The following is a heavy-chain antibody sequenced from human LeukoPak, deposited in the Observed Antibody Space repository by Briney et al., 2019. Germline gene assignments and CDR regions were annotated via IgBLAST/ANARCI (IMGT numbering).Heavy chain of an antibody. CDR2: INPNSGGT. CDR1: GYTFTGYY. J-gene: IGHJ5*02. V-gene: IGHV1-2*02. Sequence: ASVKVSCKAPGYTFTGYYMHWVRQAPGQGLEWMGWINPNSGGTNYAQKFQGRVTMTRDTSISTAYMELSRLRSDDTAVYYCATVVPAAPAWFDPWGQGTLVTVSS. CDR3: ATVVPAAPAWFDP. D-gene: IGHD2-2*01.